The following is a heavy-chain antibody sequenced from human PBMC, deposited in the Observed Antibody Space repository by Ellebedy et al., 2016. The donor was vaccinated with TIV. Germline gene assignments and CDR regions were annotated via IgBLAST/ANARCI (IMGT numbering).Heavy chain of an antibody. CDR1: GYTFTSYG. J-gene: IGHJ4*02. V-gene: IGHV1-18*01. CDR3: AREVGGMFGARGRLVDFGY. Sequence: AASVKVSCKASGYTFTSYGISWVRQAPGQGLEWMGWISAYNGNTNYAQKLQGRVTMTTDTSTSTAYMELRSLRSDDTAVYYCAREVGGMFGARGRLVDFGYWGQGTLVTVSS. CDR2: ISAYNGNT. D-gene: IGHD3-16*01.